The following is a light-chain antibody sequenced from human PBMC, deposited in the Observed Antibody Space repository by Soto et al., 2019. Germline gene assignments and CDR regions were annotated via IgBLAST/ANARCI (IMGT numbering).Light chain of an antibody. CDR3: SSYTTSTTLRV. J-gene: IGLJ1*01. Sequence: QSALTQPASVSGSPGQSITISCTGTSSDVGTYNHVSWYQQHPGKAPKLMIYDVSNRPSGVSNRFSGSKSGNTASLTISGLQAEDEADYYCSSYTTSTTLRVFGTGTKVTVL. CDR1: SSDVGTYNH. V-gene: IGLV2-14*01. CDR2: DVS.